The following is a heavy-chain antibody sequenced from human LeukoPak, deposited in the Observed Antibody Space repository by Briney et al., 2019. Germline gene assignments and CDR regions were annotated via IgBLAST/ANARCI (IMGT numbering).Heavy chain of an antibody. CDR3: ARGRQLLD. CDR1: GYTFTSYD. J-gene: IGHJ4*02. V-gene: IGHV1-8*01. D-gene: IGHD1-7*01. CDR2: MNPNSGNT. Sequence: ASVKVSCKTSGYTFTSYDINWVRQATGQGLEWMGWMNPNSGNTGYAQKFQGRITMTRDTSISTAYMELSSLSSEDTATYYCARGRQLLDWGQGTLVTVSS.